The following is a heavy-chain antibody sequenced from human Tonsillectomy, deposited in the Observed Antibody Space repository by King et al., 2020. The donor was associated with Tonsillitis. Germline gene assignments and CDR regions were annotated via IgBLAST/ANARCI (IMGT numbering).Heavy chain of an antibody. J-gene: IGHJ4*02. CDR1: GFTFSSYA. CDR3: AKSLGFYDSSGYYYDYFDY. V-gene: IGHV3-23*04. CDR2: ISGSGGST. D-gene: IGHD3-22*01. Sequence: QLVQSGGGLVQPGGSLRLSCAASGFTFSSYAMSWVRQAPGKGLEWVSAISGSGGSTYYADSVKGRFTISRDNSRNTLYLPMNSLRAEDTAVYYCAKSLGFYDSSGYYYDYFDYWGQGTLVTVSS.